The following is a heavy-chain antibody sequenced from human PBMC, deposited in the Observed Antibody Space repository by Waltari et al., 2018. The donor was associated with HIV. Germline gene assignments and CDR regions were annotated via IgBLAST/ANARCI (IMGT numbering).Heavy chain of an antibody. CDR2: IKSKTDGGTT. CDR3: TTEGEHRVGAGYGIVGATRLEFDY. D-gene: IGHD1-26*01. Sequence: EVQLVESGGGLVKPGGSLRLSCAASGFTFSNAWMSWVRQAPGKVLEWVGRIKSKTDGGTTDYAAPVKGRFTISRDDSKNTLYLQMNSLKTEDTAVYYCTTEGEHRVGAGYGIVGATRLEFDYWGQGTLVTVSS. CDR1: GFTFSNAW. J-gene: IGHJ4*02. V-gene: IGHV3-15*01.